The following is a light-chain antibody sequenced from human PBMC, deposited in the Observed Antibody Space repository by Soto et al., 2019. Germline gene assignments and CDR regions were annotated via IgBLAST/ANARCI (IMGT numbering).Light chain of an antibody. CDR3: CSYAGSSTFLNV. CDR2: EVS. V-gene: IGLV2-23*02. Sequence: QSVLTQPASVSGSPGQSITISCTGTSSDVGSYNLVSWYQQHPGKAPKLMIYEVSKRPSGVSNRFSGSKSGNTASLTISGLQAGDEADYYCCSYAGSSTFLNVFGTGTKLTVV. J-gene: IGLJ1*01. CDR1: SSDVGSYNL.